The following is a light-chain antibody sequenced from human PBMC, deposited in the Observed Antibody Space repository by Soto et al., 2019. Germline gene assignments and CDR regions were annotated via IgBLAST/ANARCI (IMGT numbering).Light chain of an antibody. CDR3: HQYGTAPLT. CDR2: GAS. Sequence: EVVLTQSPGTLSLSPGERATLSCRASQSVAANYLAWYQQKRAQAPRLLIYGASSRATGIPDRFSGSGSGTDFTLTISRLEPEDFSVYYCHQYGTAPLTFGPGTKVVIK. CDR1: QSVAANY. V-gene: IGKV3-20*01. J-gene: IGKJ3*01.